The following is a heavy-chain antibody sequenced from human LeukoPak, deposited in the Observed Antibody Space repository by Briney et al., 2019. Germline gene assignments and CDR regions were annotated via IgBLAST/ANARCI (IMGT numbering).Heavy chain of an antibody. J-gene: IGHJ3*02. CDR2: ISSSSSYI. CDR3: ARASSSTSWGVSDAFDI. Sequence: PGGSLRLSCAASGFTFSSYSMNWVRQAPGKGLEWVSSISSSSSYIYYADSVKGRFTISRDNAKNSLYLQMNSLRAEDTAVYYCARASSSTSWGVSDAFDIWGQGTMVTVSS. CDR1: GFTFSSYS. D-gene: IGHD2-2*01. V-gene: IGHV3-21*01.